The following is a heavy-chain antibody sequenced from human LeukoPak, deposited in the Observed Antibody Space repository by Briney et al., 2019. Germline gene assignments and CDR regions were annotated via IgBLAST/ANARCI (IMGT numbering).Heavy chain of an antibody. V-gene: IGHV3-7*01. J-gene: IGHJ4*02. D-gene: IGHD3-3*01. CDR3: ARAYRGRLRFLEWLFTNPDY. CDR2: INQDGGEK. CDR1: GFTFSTYW. Sequence: GGSLRLSCAASGFTFSTYWMSWVRQAPGKGLEWVANINQDGGEKYYVDSVRGRFTISRDNSKNTLYLQMNSLRAEDTAVYYCARAYRGRLRFLEWLFTNPDYWGQGTLVTVSS.